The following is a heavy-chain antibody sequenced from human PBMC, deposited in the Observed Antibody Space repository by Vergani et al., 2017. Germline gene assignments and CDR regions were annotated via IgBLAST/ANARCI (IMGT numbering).Heavy chain of an antibody. Sequence: QVQLVESGGGVVQPGRSLRLSCAASGFTFSSYGMHWVRQAPGKGLEWVAVIWYDGSNTYYADSVKGRFTISRDNSKNTLYLQMNSLRAEDTAVYYCARDLFSALRGPFDYWGQGTLVTVSS. J-gene: IGHJ4*02. CDR1: GFTFSSYG. V-gene: IGHV3-33*01. CDR2: IWYDGSNT. D-gene: IGHD3-10*01. CDR3: ARDLFSALRGPFDY.